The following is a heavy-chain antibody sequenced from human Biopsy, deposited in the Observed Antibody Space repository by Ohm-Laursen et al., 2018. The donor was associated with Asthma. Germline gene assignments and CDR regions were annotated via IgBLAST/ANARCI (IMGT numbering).Heavy chain of an antibody. Sequence: SETLSLTCTASGGSITSSSYYWGWIRQPPGKGMEWIGSMYHSGSPYYHPSLKSRATISVDTSKNQLSLKMSCVTAADTAVYFCVRHQYSSSWSTFDYWGQGALVTVSS. CDR2: MYHSGSP. V-gene: IGHV4-39*01. D-gene: IGHD3-22*01. CDR3: VRHQYSSSWSTFDY. J-gene: IGHJ4*02. CDR1: GGSITSSSYY.